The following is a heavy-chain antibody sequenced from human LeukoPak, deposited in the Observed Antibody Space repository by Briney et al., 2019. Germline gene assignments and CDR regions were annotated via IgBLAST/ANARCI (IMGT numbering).Heavy chain of an antibody. CDR3: TSPEAISVLGQQLVRDY. Sequence: GGSLRLSCAASGFTFSGSAMHWVRQASGKGLEWVGRIRSKANSYATAYAASVKGRFTISRDDSKNTAYLQMNSLKTEDTAAYYCTSPEAISVLGQQLVRDYRGQGTLVTVSS. D-gene: IGHD6-13*01. J-gene: IGHJ4*02. V-gene: IGHV3-73*01. CDR2: IRSKANSYAT. CDR1: GFTFSGSA.